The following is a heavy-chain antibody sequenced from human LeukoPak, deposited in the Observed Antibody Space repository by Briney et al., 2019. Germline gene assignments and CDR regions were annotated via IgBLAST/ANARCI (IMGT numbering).Heavy chain of an antibody. J-gene: IGHJ6*02. V-gene: IGHV3-30-3*01. CDR3: SGSYDYYYYYGMDV. CDR1: GFTFSSYA. Sequence: GRSLRLSCAASGFTFSSYAMHWVRQAPGKGLEWVAVISYDGSNKYYADSVKGRFTISRDNSKNMLYLQMNSLKTEDTAVYYCSGSYDYYYYYGMDVWGQGTTVTVSS. D-gene: IGHD1-26*01. CDR2: ISYDGSNK.